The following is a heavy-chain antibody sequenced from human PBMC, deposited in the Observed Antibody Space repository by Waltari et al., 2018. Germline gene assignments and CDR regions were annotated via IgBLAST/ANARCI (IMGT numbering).Heavy chain of an antibody. CDR1: GFTFSSYA. CDR2: ISGSGGST. Sequence: EVQLLESGGGLVQPGGSLRLSCAASGFTFSSYAQSWGRQAPGKGLEWVSAISGSGGSTYYADSVKGRFTISRDNSKNTLYLQMNSLRAEDTAVYYCAKGQAFHWYFDLWGRGTLVTVSS. J-gene: IGHJ2*01. V-gene: IGHV3-23*01. CDR3: AKGQAFHWYFDL.